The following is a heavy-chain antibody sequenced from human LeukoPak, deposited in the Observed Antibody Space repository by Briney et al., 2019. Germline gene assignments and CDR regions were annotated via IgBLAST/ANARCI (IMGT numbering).Heavy chain of an antibody. D-gene: IGHD3-22*01. J-gene: IGHJ4*02. CDR1: GFTFDDYG. V-gene: IGHV3-20*01. CDR2: INWNGGST. CDR3: ARDLDYYDSSGPEGY. Sequence: GGSLRLSCAASGFTFDDYGMSWVRQAPGKGLEWVSGINWNGGSTGYADSVKGRFTISRDNAKNSLYLHMNSMRAEDTALYDCARDLDYYDSSGPEGYWGQATLVTVSS.